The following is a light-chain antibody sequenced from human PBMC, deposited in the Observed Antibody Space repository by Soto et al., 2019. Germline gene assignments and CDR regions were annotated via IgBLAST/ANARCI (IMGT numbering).Light chain of an antibody. V-gene: IGLV2-14*01. Sequence: QSVLTQPASLSGSPGQSITISCTGTSSDIGGSKYVSWYQQHPGKAPKLMIYEVTYRPSGVSARFSGSKSGNTASLTVSGLQAEDEADYYCSSYTGSGTLYVFGTGTKVTVL. J-gene: IGLJ1*01. CDR1: SSDIGGSKY. CDR3: SSYTGSGTLYV. CDR2: EVT.